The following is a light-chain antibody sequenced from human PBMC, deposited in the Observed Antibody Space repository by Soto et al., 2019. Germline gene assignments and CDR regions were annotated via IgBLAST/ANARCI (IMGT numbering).Light chain of an antibody. Sequence: ETVMTQSPATLSVSPGERATLSCRASQSVSSNLAWYQQKPGQAPRLLIYGASTRVSGVPARFSGSGSGTEFTLTISSLQSEDFAVYYCQQYNNWPPKTFGQGTKVEIK. V-gene: IGKV3-15*01. CDR3: QQYNNWPPKT. CDR1: QSVSSN. J-gene: IGKJ1*01. CDR2: GAS.